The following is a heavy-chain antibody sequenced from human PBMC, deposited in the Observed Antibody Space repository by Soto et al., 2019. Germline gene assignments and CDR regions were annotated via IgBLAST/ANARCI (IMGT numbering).Heavy chain of an antibody. Sequence: QVQLVQSGAEVKKPGSSVKVSCKASGYTFTSYGISWVRQAPAQGLEWMGWISAHNGNTNYAQKLQGRVTMTTDTSTSTAYMELRSLSSDDTAVYYCARDRAGIAVAGTHAYWGQGTLVTVSS. CDR1: GYTFTSYG. D-gene: IGHD6-19*01. J-gene: IGHJ4*02. CDR2: ISAHNGNT. V-gene: IGHV1-18*01. CDR3: ARDRAGIAVAGTHAY.